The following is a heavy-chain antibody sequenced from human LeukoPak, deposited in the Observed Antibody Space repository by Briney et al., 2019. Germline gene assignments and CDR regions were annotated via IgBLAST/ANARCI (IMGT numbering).Heavy chain of an antibody. J-gene: IGHJ4*02. D-gene: IGHD3-22*01. CDR1: GYTFTSYD. CDR3: ARGQDYYYDSSGALLGNY. Sequence: ASAKVSCKASGYTFTSYDINWVRQATGQGLEWMGWMNPKSGNTGYAQKFQGRVTMTRNTPISTAYMELSSLRSEDTAVYYCARGQDYYYDSSGALLGNYWGQGTLVTVSS. V-gene: IGHV1-8*01. CDR2: MNPKSGNT.